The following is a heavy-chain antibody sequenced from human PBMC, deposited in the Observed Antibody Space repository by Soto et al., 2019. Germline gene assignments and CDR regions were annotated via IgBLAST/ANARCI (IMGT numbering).Heavy chain of an antibody. V-gene: IGHV1-18*01. CDR2: ISAYNYNT. J-gene: IGHJ5*02. Sequence: QVQLVQSGAEVKKPGASVKVSCKASGYTFTSYGLSWVRQAPGQGLEWMGRISAYNYNTNYAQKLQGRVTMTTDTSTRTASMALRSLRSDDTAAYYCARVVGAPGHWFDPRGKGTRVTVYS. CDR1: GYTFTSYG. D-gene: IGHD1-26*01. CDR3: ARVVGAPGHWFDP.